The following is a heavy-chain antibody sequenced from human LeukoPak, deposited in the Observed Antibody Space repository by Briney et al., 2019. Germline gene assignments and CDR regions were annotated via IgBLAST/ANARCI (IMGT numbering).Heavy chain of an antibody. V-gene: IGHV3-30*02. CDR1: GFTFSNYG. CDR3: AKDLGDGFALDS. CDR2: IRYTGTNK. J-gene: IGHJ5*01. D-gene: IGHD2-21*01. Sequence: GGSLRLSCAASGFTFSNYGMHWVRQAPGKGLEWVAFIRYTGTNKFYADSVKGRFTISRDNSKLYLQMNSLRTEDTAVYSCAKDLGDGFALDSWGQGILVTVSS.